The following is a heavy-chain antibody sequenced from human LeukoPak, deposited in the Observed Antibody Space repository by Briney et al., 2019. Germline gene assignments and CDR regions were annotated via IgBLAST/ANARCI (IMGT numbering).Heavy chain of an antibody. CDR1: GFTFSNAW. CDR3: TTGTSSDY. Sequence: GGSLRLSCAASGFTFSNAWMSWVRQAPGKGLEWVGRIKSKIDGGTTDYAAPVKGRFTISRDDSKNTLYLQMNSLKTEDTAVYYCTTGTSSDYWGQGTLVTVSS. CDR2: IKSKIDGGTT. J-gene: IGHJ4*02. D-gene: IGHD2-2*01. V-gene: IGHV3-15*01.